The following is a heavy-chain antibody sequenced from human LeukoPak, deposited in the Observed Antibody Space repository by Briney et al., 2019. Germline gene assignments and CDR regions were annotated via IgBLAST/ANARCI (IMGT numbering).Heavy chain of an antibody. V-gene: IGHV3-30-3*01. Sequence: GRSLRLSCAASGFTFSSYAMHWVRQAPGKGLEWVAVISYDGSNKYYADSVKGRFTISRDNSKNTLYLQMNSLRAEDTAVYYCASEAVVAALSVDYWGQGTLVTVSS. J-gene: IGHJ4*02. CDR2: ISYDGSNK. CDR3: ASEAVVAALSVDY. CDR1: GFTFSSYA. D-gene: IGHD2-15*01.